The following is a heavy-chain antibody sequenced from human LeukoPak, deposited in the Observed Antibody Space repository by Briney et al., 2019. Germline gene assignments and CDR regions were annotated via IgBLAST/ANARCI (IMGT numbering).Heavy chain of an antibody. CDR3: ATHRVGRLPYIFDY. D-gene: IGHD3/OR15-3a*01. CDR1: GYSFISYW. CDR2: LDPRDSYT. J-gene: IGHJ4*02. Sequence: GESLKLSCQGSGYSFISYWISWVPQIPGKGLEWMERLDPRDSYTNYSPSLLGHDTISADKSITTAYLQWSSLKASDTAIYYCATHRVGRLPYIFDYWGQGTLVTVSS. V-gene: IGHV5-10-1*01.